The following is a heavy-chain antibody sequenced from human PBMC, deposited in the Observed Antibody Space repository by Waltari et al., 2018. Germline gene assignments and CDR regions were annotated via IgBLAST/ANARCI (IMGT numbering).Heavy chain of an antibody. V-gene: IGHV5-51*01. CDR1: GYSFTRYW. J-gene: IGHJ1*01. Sequence: VQLVQSGAEVKKPGESLKISCEASGYSFTRYWIGWVRQMPGKGLEWMGIISPADSDTRYSPSFQGQVTISADKSISKAYLQWSSLKASDTAMYYCVRRSDSGYEIPHWGQGILVTVSS. D-gene: IGHD5-12*01. CDR2: ISPADSDT. CDR3: VRRSDSGYEIPH.